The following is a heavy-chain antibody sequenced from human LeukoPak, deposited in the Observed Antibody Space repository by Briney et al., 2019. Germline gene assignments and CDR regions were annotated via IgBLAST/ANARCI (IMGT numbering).Heavy chain of an antibody. D-gene: IGHD2-15*01. J-gene: IGHJ4*02. CDR1: GFTFSSYG. CDR2: IRYDGSNK. CDR3: ARASPIVVVVAATVDY. V-gene: IGHV3-30*02. Sequence: PGGSLRLSCAASGFTFSSYGMHWVRQAPGKGLEWVAFIRYDGSNKYYAGSVKGRFTISRDNSKNTLYLQMNSLRAEDTAVYYCARASPIVVVVAATVDYWGQGTLVTVSS.